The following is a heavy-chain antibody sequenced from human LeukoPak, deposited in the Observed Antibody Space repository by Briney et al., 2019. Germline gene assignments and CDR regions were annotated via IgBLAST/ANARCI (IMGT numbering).Heavy chain of an antibody. D-gene: IGHD4-23*01. CDR3: ARTYGGRVDY. Sequence: SETLSLTCSVSGGSISSYYWSWIRQPPGKGLEWIGYIYNSGSTNYNPSLKSRVTISVDTSKNQFPLKLSSVTAADTAVYYCARTYGGRVDYWGQGTLVTVSS. V-gene: IGHV4-59*01. CDR1: GGSISSYY. CDR2: IYNSGST. J-gene: IGHJ4*02.